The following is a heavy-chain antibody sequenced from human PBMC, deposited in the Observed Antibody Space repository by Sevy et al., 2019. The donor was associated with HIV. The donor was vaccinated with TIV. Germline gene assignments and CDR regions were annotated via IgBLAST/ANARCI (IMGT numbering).Heavy chain of an antibody. V-gene: IGHV3-48*03. CDR1: GFTFSSYE. J-gene: IGHJ4*02. CDR2: ISSSGSTI. CDR3: ARGSDILTGYYTVMGGYFDY. Sequence: GSLRLSCAASGFTFSSYEMNWVRQAPGKGLEWVSYISSSGSTIYYADSVKGRFTISRDNAKNSLYLQMNSLRAEDTAVYYCARGSDILTGYYTVMGGYFDYWGQGTLVTVSS. D-gene: IGHD3-9*01.